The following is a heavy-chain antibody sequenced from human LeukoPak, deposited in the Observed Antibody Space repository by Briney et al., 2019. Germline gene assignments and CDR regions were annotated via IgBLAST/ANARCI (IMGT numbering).Heavy chain of an antibody. J-gene: IGHJ4*02. CDR2: ISSSGNSI. CDR1: GFTFSLAW. D-gene: IGHD6-13*01. CDR3: AKAWAAAGTFAS. Sequence: GGSLRLSCVASGFTFSLAWMSWVRQAPGKGLEWVSYISSSGNSIYYADSVKGRFTISRDTSKNMLYLQMNSLRAEDTAVYYCAKAWAAAGTFASWGQGTLVTVSS. V-gene: IGHV3-11*01.